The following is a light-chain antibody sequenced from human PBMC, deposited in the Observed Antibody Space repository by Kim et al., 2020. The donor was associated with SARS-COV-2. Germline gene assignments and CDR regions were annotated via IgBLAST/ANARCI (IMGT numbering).Light chain of an antibody. CDR2: DVS. Sequence: GQSVTISCTGTSSDVGGYNYVSWYQQHPGKAPNLMIYDVSKRPSGVPDRFSGSKSGSTASQTISALQAEDEADYYCCSYAGSYTYVFGTGTKVTVL. J-gene: IGLJ1*01. CDR3: CSYAGSYTYV. V-gene: IGLV2-11*01. CDR1: SSDVGGYNY.